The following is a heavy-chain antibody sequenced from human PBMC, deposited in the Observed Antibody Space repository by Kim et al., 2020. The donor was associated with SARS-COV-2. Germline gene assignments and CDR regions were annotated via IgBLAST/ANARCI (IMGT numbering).Heavy chain of an antibody. V-gene: IGHV3-9*01. Sequence: GGSLRLSCAASGFTFDDYAMHWVRQAPGKGLEWVSGISWNSGSIGYADSVKGRFTISRDNAKNSLYLQMNSLRAEDTALYYCAKDRGSYYGSGPYFDLWGRGTLVTFSS. CDR2: ISWNSGSI. CDR1: GFTFDDYA. CDR3: AKDRGSYYGSGPYFDL. J-gene: IGHJ2*01. D-gene: IGHD3-10*01.